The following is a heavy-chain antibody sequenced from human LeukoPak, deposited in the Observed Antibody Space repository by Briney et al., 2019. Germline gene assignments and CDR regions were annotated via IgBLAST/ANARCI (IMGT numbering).Heavy chain of an antibody. CDR1: GGSISSSSSY. J-gene: IGHJ4*02. D-gene: IGHD5-12*01. CDR3: ARGPREWLRLLYFDY. CDR2: IYYSGST. V-gene: IGHV4-39*01. Sequence: KPSEILSLTCTVSGGSISSSSSYWGWIRQPPGKGLEWIGSIYYSGSTYYNPSLKSRVTISVDTSKNQFSLKLSSVTAADTAVYYCARGPREWLRLLYFDYWGQGTLVTVSS.